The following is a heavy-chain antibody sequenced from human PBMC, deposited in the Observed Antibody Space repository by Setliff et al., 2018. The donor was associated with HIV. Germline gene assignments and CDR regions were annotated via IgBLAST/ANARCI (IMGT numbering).Heavy chain of an antibody. J-gene: IGHJ4*02. D-gene: IGHD5-12*01. CDR3: ARWKSSGYNYFDY. Sequence: SETLSLTCAVSGGSISSSNWWGWVRQPPGKGLEWIGEIYHSGTTNYNPSLKSRVTISVDKSKNHFSLKLNSVTAADTAVYYCARWKSSGYNYFDYWGQGTQVTV. CDR2: IYHSGTT. V-gene: IGHV4-4*02. CDR1: GGSISSSNW.